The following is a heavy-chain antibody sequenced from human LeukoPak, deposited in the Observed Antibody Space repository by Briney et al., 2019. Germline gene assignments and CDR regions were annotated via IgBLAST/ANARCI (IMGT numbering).Heavy chain of an antibody. Sequence: ASVKVSCKASGYTFTSYGISWVRQAPGQGLEWMGWISAYNGNTNYAQKLQGRVTMTTDTSTSTAYMELRSLRSDDTAGYYCARGRLLWFGELPDFDYWGQGTLVTVSS. CDR2: ISAYNGNT. CDR3: ARGRLLWFGELPDFDY. D-gene: IGHD3-10*01. CDR1: GYTFTSYG. J-gene: IGHJ4*02. V-gene: IGHV1-18*01.